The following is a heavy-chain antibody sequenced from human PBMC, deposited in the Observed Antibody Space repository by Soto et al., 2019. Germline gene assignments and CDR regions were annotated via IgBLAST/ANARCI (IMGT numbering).Heavy chain of an antibody. J-gene: IGHJ4*02. Sequence: QVQLQESGPGLVKPSQTLSLTCTVSGGSISSGDYYWSWIRQPPGKGLEWIGYIYYSGSTYYNPALESRVTISVDTAKHQFPLKLSSVTAAETAVYYCASVSYFNAFDYWGQGNLVTVSS. V-gene: IGHV4-30-4*01. CDR2: IYYSGST. CDR3: ASVSYFNAFDY. CDR1: GGSISSGDYY. D-gene: IGHD3-9*01.